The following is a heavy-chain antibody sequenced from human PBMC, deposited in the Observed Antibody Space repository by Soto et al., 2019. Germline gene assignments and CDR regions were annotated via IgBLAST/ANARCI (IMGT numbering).Heavy chain of an antibody. CDR3: ARGPRSEAPLPQNY. Sequence: PGGSLRLSCAASGFPFSYYCMSWVRRPPGKGLEWVANIKQDGSAKYYVDSVKGRFTISRDNAKNSLYLQMNSLRAEDTAVYYCARGPRSEAPLPQNYWGQGTLVTVSS. CDR1: GFPFSYYC. J-gene: IGHJ4*02. CDR2: IKQDGSAK. V-gene: IGHV3-7*01.